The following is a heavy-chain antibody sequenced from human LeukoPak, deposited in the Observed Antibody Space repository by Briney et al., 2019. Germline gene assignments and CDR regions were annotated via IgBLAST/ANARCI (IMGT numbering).Heavy chain of an antibody. CDR2: ISSSSSTI. V-gene: IGHV3-48*01. J-gene: IGHJ3*02. Sequence: GGSLRLSCAASGFTFSSYSMNWVRQAPGKGLEWVSYISSSSSTIYYADSVKGRFTISRDNAKNSLYLQMNSLRAEDTAVYYCARDIGWELSDDAFDIWGQGTMVTVSS. CDR1: GFTFSSYS. CDR3: ARDIGWELSDDAFDI. D-gene: IGHD1-26*01.